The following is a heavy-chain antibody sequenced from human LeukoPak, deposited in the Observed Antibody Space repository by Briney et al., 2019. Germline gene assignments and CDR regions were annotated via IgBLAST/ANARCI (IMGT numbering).Heavy chain of an antibody. Sequence: GGSLRLSCAASEFTFNNYGMSWVRQPPGKVLEWVSSIRSSSTYIFYADSVKGRFTIPRDDAKNSLYLQMNTLRAEDTAIYHCATFSGAHHNTFDSWGQGTLVTVSS. CDR1: EFTFNNYG. D-gene: IGHD1-1*01. CDR2: IRSSSTYI. V-gene: IGHV3-21*01. CDR3: ATFSGAHHNTFDS. J-gene: IGHJ4*02.